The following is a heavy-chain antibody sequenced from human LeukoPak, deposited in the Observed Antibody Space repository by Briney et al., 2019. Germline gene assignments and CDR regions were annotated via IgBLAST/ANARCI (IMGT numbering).Heavy chain of an antibody. CDR2: VHFSGAT. J-gene: IGHJ4*02. CDR3: AKHRMWLVGLDY. CDR1: GASINTDNY. D-gene: IGHD6-19*01. Sequence: SETLSLTCTVSGASINTDNYWGWIRQSPGKGLELIGSVHFSGATHYNPSLKSRVAIALDTSKNQFSLELNSVTAADTAIYYCAKHRMWLVGLDYWGQGTLVTVSS. V-gene: IGHV4-39*01.